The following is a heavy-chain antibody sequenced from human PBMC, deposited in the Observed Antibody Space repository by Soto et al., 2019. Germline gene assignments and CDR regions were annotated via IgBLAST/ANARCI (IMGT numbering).Heavy chain of an antibody. CDR3: AAGDSICYTPDAFDI. D-gene: IGHD3-22*01. Sequence: PVKVSSKFSGLTFTSSAVQGVGQARGQRLEWIGWIVVDSGTTNYAQKFQERVNITRHMSTSTAYMELSSMRSEDTAVYYCAAGDSICYTPDAFDIWGRGPMVTVSS. J-gene: IGHJ3*02. CDR2: IVVDSGTT. V-gene: IGHV1-58*01. CDR1: GLTFTSSA.